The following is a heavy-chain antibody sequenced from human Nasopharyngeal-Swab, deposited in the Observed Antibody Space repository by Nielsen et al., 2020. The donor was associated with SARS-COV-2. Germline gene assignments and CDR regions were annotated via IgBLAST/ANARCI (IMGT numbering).Heavy chain of an antibody. CDR3: ARVFYGSVNSRWHFDL. D-gene: IGHD3-10*01. V-gene: IGHV3-72*01. J-gene: IGHJ2*01. CDR2: TRNKANTYTT. Sequence: GESLKISCAASGFTFSDHYMDWVRQAPGKGLEWVGRTRNKANTYTTEYAAYVEGRFTVSRDDSKNSLYLQMNSLNTEDTAVYFCARVFYGSVNSRWHFDLWGRGTLVTVSS. CDR1: GFTFSDHY.